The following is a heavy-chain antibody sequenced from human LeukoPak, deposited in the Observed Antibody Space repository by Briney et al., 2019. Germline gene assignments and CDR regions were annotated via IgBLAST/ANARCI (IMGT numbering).Heavy chain of an antibody. Sequence: PSETLSLTCTVSGYSISSGYYWGWIRQPPGKGLEWIGSIYHSGSTYYNPSLKSRVTISVDTSKNQFSLKLSSVTAADTAVYYCAQDPGDYFPYNWFDPWGQGTLVTVSS. CDR3: AQDPGDYFPYNWFDP. J-gene: IGHJ5*02. CDR1: GYSISSGYY. V-gene: IGHV4-38-2*02. D-gene: IGHD2/OR15-2a*01. CDR2: IYHSGST.